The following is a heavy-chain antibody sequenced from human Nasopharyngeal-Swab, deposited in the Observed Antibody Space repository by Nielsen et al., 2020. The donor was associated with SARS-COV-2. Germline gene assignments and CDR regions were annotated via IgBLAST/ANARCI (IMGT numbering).Heavy chain of an antibody. Sequence: GGSLRLSCVASGFTGSTYAMHWVRQAPGKGPEWVAVISYDGGIKNCADSVKGRFTISRDNSKNTLYLQMDSLRPEDTAVYYCARTDSGSYAAYFDYWGQGTLVTVSS. CDR1: GFTGSTYA. CDR2: ISYDGGIK. D-gene: IGHD1-26*01. J-gene: IGHJ4*02. V-gene: IGHV3-30-3*01. CDR3: ARTDSGSYAAYFDY.